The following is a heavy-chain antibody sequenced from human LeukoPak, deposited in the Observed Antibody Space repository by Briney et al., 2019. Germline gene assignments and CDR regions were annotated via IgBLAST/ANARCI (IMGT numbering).Heavy chain of an antibody. CDR3: ARVNHDSSGYNWFDP. CDR1: GGTVTSYA. D-gene: IGHD3-22*01. Sequence: ASVKVSCKASGGTVTSYAMHWVRQAPGQRLEWMGWINAGNGNTKYSQKFQGRVTITRDTSASTAYMELSSLRSEDTAVYYCARVNHDSSGYNWFDPWGQGTLVTVSS. CDR2: INAGNGNT. J-gene: IGHJ5*02. V-gene: IGHV1-3*01.